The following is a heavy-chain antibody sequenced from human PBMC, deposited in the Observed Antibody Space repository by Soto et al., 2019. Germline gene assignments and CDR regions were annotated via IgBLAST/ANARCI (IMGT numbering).Heavy chain of an antibody. CDR1: GFTFSSYA. CDR3: AKNDIVATGAQFDY. D-gene: IGHD5-12*01. CDR2: ISGSGGST. Sequence: GGSLRLSCAASGFTFSSYAISWVRQAPGKGLEWVSAISGSGGSTYYADSVKGRFTISRDNSKNTLYLQMNSLRAEDTAVYYCAKNDIVATGAQFDYWGQGTLVTVSS. V-gene: IGHV3-23*01. J-gene: IGHJ4*02.